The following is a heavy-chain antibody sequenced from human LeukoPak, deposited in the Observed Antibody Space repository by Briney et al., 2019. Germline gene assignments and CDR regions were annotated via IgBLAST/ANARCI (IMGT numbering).Heavy chain of an antibody. J-gene: IGHJ4*02. Sequence: ASVKVSCKTSGYIFSIYALIWVRQAPGQGLELMGWIETNTGNPTYAQGFTGRFVFSLDTSVSTAYLQMNSLKTEDTAVYYCWSGLDYWGQGILVTVSS. CDR3: WSGLDY. CDR2: IETNTGNP. D-gene: IGHD3/OR15-3a*01. CDR1: GYIFSIYA. V-gene: IGHV7-4-1*02.